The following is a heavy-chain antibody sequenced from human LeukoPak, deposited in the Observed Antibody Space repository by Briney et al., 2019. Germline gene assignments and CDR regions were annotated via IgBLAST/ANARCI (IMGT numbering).Heavy chain of an antibody. Sequence: SETLSLTCTVSGGSISGSSYYWGWIRLPPGKGLEWIGSMSSSGSSYYNPSLKSRVTISVDTSSNQFSLKMSSVAVADTAVYYCARRRRDYAVDSWGQGTLVTVSS. D-gene: IGHD4/OR15-4a*01. CDR2: MSSSGSS. CDR1: GGSISGSSYY. CDR3: ARRRRDYAVDS. J-gene: IGHJ5*01. V-gene: IGHV4-39*01.